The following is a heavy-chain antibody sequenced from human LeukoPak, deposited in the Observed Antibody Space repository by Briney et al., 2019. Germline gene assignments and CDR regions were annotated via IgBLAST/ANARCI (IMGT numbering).Heavy chain of an antibody. Sequence: SETLSLTCAVSGGSISSGGYSWSWIRHPPGKGLEWIGYIYHSGSTYYNPSLKSRVTISVDRSKNQFSLKLSSVTAADTAVYYCARLGPIRGGLDYWGQGTLVTVSS. CDR2: IYHSGST. CDR1: GGSISSGGYS. J-gene: IGHJ4*02. D-gene: IGHD3-16*01. CDR3: ARLGPIRGGLDY. V-gene: IGHV4-30-2*01.